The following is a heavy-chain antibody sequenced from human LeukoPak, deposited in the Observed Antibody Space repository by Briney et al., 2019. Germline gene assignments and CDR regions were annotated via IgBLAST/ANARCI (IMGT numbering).Heavy chain of an antibody. Sequence: PGGSLRLSCAASGFSFISYGMHWVRQAPGKGLEWVGVISDDGRSKDYADSVKGRFTISRGNSKDTLYLQMNSLRDEDTAVYYCAKRPSDYGDYVTYFDYWGQGTLVTVSS. D-gene: IGHD4-17*01. V-gene: IGHV3-30*18. CDR1: GFSFISYG. CDR3: AKRPSDYGDYVTYFDY. CDR2: ISDDGRSK. J-gene: IGHJ4*02.